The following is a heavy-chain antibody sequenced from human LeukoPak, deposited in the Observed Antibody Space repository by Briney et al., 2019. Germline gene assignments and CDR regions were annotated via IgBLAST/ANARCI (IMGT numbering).Heavy chain of an antibody. Sequence: PGGSLRLSCGASGFIFSSYWMHGVRQVPGKGLEGVSRINGDGSTTGYADSVKGRFTISRDNAKNTLYLQMNSLRAEDTAVYYCARDQGKGSGSYYGMDFWGQGSLVTVSS. CDR2: INGDGSTT. J-gene: IGHJ4*02. CDR1: GFIFSSYW. V-gene: IGHV3-74*01. CDR3: ARDQGKGSGSYYGMDF. D-gene: IGHD3-10*01.